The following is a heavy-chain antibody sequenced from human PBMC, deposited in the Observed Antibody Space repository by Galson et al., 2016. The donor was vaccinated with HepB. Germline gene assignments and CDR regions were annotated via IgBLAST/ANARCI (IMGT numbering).Heavy chain of an antibody. V-gene: IGHV3-30*01. CDR3: ARKELYYYYYGMDV. J-gene: IGHJ6*02. Sequence: ADSVTGRFTISRDNSKNTLYLQMNSLRAEDTAVYYCARKELYYYYYGMDVWGQGTTVTVSS. D-gene: IGHD1-7*01.